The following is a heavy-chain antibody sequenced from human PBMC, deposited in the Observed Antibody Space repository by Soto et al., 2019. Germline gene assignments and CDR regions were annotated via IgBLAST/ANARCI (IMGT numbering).Heavy chain of an antibody. Sequence: VQLVESGGGLVKPGGSLRLSCAASGFTFSSYSMNWVRQAPGKGLEWVSSISSSSSYIYYADSVKGRFTISRDNAKNSLYLQMNSLRAEDTAVYYCGASLISSADAFDIWGQGTMVTVSS. CDR3: GASLISSADAFDI. CDR2: ISSSSSYI. J-gene: IGHJ3*02. V-gene: IGHV3-21*01. D-gene: IGHD6-19*01. CDR1: GFTFSSYS.